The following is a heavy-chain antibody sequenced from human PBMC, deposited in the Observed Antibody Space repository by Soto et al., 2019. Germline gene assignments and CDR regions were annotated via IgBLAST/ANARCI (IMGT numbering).Heavy chain of an antibody. V-gene: IGHV4-4*02. Sequence: QVQLQESGPGLVKPSGTLSLTCAVSGGSISSSNWWSWVRQPPGKGLEWIGAIYHSGSTNNNPSLKRRVTTSVAKSKNQSSLKLSSMTAADTAVYYCARGGGGSYYGFQHWGQGTLVTVSS. CDR1: GGSISSSNW. CDR2: IYHSGST. J-gene: IGHJ1*01. D-gene: IGHD1-26*01. CDR3: ARGGGGSYYGFQH.